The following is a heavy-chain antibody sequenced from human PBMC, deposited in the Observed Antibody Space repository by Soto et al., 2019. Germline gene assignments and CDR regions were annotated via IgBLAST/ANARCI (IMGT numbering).Heavy chain of an antibody. D-gene: IGHD5-12*01. J-gene: IGHJ5*02. CDR1: GFTFSSYS. Sequence: PGGSLRLSCAASGFTFSSYSMNWVRQAPGKGLEGVSSISSSSSYIYYADSFKGRFTIYRDNAKNSLYLQMNSLRAEDTAVYYCARDSVGDGYNYTPNWFDPWGQGALVTVSS. CDR3: ARDSVGDGYNYTPNWFDP. V-gene: IGHV3-21*01. CDR2: ISSSSSYI.